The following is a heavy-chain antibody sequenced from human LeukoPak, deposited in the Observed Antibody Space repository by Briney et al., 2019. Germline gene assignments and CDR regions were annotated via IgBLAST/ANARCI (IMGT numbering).Heavy chain of an antibody. J-gene: IGHJ4*02. Sequence: PGGSLRLSCAASGFTFSSYAMSWVRQAPGKGLEWVSAISGSGGNTYYADSVRDRFTISRDNSKNTLYLQMNSLRAEDTAVYYCARRTYSSGWYGDYWGQGTLVTVSS. CDR2: ISGSGGNT. CDR1: GFTFSSYA. CDR3: ARRTYSSGWYGDY. D-gene: IGHD6-19*01. V-gene: IGHV3-23*01.